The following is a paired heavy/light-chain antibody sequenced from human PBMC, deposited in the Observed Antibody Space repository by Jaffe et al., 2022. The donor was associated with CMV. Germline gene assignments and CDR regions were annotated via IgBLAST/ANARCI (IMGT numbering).Light chain of an antibody. CDR2: QHT. Sequence: SYDLTQPPSVSVSPGQIATITCSGDTLEKKYVSWYQQRPGQSPVLVIFQHTKRPSGIPERFSGSSTGNTATLTISGTQTMDEGDYYCQAWDRTTAQVIFGGGTKLTVL. J-gene: IGLJ2*01. V-gene: IGLV3-1*01. CDR3: QAWDRTTAQVI. CDR1: TLEKKY.
Heavy chain of an antibody. D-gene: IGHD3-10*01. V-gene: IGHV4-59*01. CDR3: ARMYYSGSGGYWTSHYYNGLDV. Sequence: QVQMQESGPGLVKPSETLSLTCTVSGGSISGYYWSWVRQPPGKGLEWIGYINYSGSTNYNPSLRSRVTMSVDTSKSQFSLKVSSVTAADTAIYYCARMYYSGSGGYWTSHYYNGLDVWGQGTTVTVSS. J-gene: IGHJ6*02. CDR1: GGSISGYY. CDR2: INYSGST.